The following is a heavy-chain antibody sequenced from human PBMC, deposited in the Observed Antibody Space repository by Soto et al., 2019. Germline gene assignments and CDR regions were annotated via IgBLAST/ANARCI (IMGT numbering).Heavy chain of an antibody. D-gene: IGHD2-2*01. CDR2: ISYDGSNK. V-gene: IGHV3-30*18. J-gene: IGHJ5*02. CDR3: AKDWARIVVVPAADNWFDH. Sequence: QVQLVESGGGVVQPGRSLRLSCAASGFTFSRYGMHWVRQAPGRGLEWVAVISYDGSNKYYADSVKGRFTISRDNSKNTLYLQMNSLRAEDTAAYYCAKDWARIVVVPAADNWFDHWGQGTLVTVSS. CDR1: GFTFSRYG.